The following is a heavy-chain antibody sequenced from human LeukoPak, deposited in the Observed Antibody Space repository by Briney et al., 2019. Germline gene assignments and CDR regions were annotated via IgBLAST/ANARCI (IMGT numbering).Heavy chain of an antibody. Sequence: GGSLRLSCAASGFTFSSYGMHWVRQAPGKGLEWVAVIPFDGSNKYYTDSVKGRFTISRDNSKNTLYLQMSSLRPEDTAVYYCAKNRVPTAITPDSWGQGTLVTVSS. CDR2: IPFDGSNK. D-gene: IGHD2-2*02. CDR3: AKNRVPTAITPDS. J-gene: IGHJ5*01. CDR1: GFTFSSYG. V-gene: IGHV3-30*18.